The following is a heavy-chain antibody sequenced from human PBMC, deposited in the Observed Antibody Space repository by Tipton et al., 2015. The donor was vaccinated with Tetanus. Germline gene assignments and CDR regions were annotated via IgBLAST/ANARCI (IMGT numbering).Heavy chain of an antibody. CDR1: GGSMSTYY. CDR3: ARTPDYYYGMDA. V-gene: IGHV4-59*12. J-gene: IGHJ6*02. CDR2: VYYTGTT. Sequence: TLSLTCTVSGGSMSTYYWSWIRQPPGKGLEWIGYVYYTGTTNYNPSLKSRVTISTDKSKNQVSLRLNSVTAADTAVYFCARTPDYYYGMDAWGQGTTVTVSS.